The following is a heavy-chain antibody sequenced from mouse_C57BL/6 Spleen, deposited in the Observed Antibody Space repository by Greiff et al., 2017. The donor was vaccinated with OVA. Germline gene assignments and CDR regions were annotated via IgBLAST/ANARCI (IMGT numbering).Heavy chain of an antibody. J-gene: IGHJ2*01. CDR1: GYSFTSYY. D-gene: IGHD2-5*01. V-gene: IGHV1-66*01. CDR2: IYPGSGNT. CDR3: ATSYSKPFDY. Sequence: QVHVKQSGPELVKPGASVKISCKASGYSFTSYYIHWVKQRPGQGLEWIGWIYPGSGNTKYNEKFKGKATLTADTSSSTAYMQLSSLTSEDSAVYYCATSYSKPFDYWGQGTTLTVSS.